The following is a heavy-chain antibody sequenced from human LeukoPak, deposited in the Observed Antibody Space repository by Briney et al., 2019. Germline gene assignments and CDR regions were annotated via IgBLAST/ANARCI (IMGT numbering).Heavy chain of an antibody. J-gene: IGHJ3*02. D-gene: IGHD3-22*01. Sequence: GGSLRLSCAASGFTVSSNYMSWVRQAPGKGLEWVSVIYSGGSTYYADSVKGRFTVSRDNSKNTLYLQMNSLGAEDTAVYYCAREVVITTAYAFDIWGQGTMVTVSS. CDR3: AREVVITTAYAFDI. CDR2: IYSGGST. CDR1: GFTVSSNY. V-gene: IGHV3-66*01.